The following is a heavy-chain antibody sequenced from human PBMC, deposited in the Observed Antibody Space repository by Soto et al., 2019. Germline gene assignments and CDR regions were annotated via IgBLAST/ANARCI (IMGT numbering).Heavy chain of an antibody. D-gene: IGHD6-19*01. CDR3: ARVGSSGWSPDY. J-gene: IGHJ4*02. Sequence: SETLSLTCTVSGGSISGHYSIWIRQSPGKGLEWIGYIFYTGSTNYNPSLKSRVTLSVDTSKNQFSLRLSSVTAADTAVYYCARVGSSGWSPDYWGQGTLVTVSS. CDR2: IFYTGST. CDR1: GGSISGHY. V-gene: IGHV4-59*11.